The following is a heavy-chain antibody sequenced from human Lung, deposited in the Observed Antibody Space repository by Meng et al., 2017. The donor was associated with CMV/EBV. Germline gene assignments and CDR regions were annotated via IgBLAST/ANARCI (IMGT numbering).Heavy chain of an antibody. J-gene: IGHJ4*02. CDR2: IYHSGST. CDR1: CGSISSSKW. V-gene: IGHV4-4*02. CDR3: ARVGQWLPIDY. D-gene: IGHD6-19*01. Sequence: VLLEGSRPGLVKLSGTLALTCAVVCGSISSSKWWSWVRQPPGKGLEWIGEIYHSGSTNYNPSLKSRVPISVDKSKNQFSLNLSSVTAADTAVYYCARVGQWLPIDYWGQGTLVTVSS.